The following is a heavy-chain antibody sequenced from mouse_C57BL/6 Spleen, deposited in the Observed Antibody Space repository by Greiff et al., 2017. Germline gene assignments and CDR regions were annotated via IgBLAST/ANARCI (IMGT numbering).Heavy chain of an antibody. Sequence: QVHVKQPGAELVRPGTSVKLSCKASGYTFTSYWMHWVKQRPGQGLEWIGVIDPSDSYTNYNQKFKGKATLTVDTSSSTAYMQLSSLTSEDSAVYYCARSFITTTQPYWYFGVWGTGTTVTGSS. D-gene: IGHD1-1*01. CDR1: GYTFTSYW. CDR2: IDPSDSYT. V-gene: IGHV1-59*01. CDR3: ARSFITTTQPYWYFGV. J-gene: IGHJ1*03.